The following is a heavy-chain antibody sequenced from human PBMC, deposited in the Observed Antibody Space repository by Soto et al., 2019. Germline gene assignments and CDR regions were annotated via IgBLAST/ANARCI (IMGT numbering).Heavy chain of an antibody. CDR1: GFTFSSYA. Sequence: EVQLLESGGGLVQPGGSLRLSCAASGFTFSSYAMSWVRQAPGKGLEWVSAISGSGGSTYYADSVKGRFTISRDNSKNTLYRQMNSLRAEDTAVYYCAKESHQDIVKNNWFDPWGQGTLVTVSS. CDR2: ISGSGGST. V-gene: IGHV3-23*01. D-gene: IGHD2-15*01. J-gene: IGHJ5*02. CDR3: AKESHQDIVKNNWFDP.